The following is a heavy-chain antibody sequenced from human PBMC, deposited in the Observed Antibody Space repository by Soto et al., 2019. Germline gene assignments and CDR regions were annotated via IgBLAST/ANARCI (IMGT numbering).Heavy chain of an antibody. V-gene: IGHV3-30*18. CDR3: ANSEYSRYKNIDV. Sequence: PGGSLRLSCAASGFTFRGYGMHWVRQAPGRGLEWVALISYDGSIIYYADSVRGRFTISRDNSKNTLYLQMNSLRAEDTAVYYCANSEYSRYKNIDVWGQGTMVTVSS. CDR1: GFTFRGYG. J-gene: IGHJ6*02. CDR2: ISYDGSII. D-gene: IGHD5-18*01.